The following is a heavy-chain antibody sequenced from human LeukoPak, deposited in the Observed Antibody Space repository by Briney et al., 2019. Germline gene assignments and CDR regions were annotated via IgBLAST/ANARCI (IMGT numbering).Heavy chain of an antibody. CDR3: ARGRIAARSSNFRYNWFDP. CDR1: GGSFSGYY. J-gene: IGHJ5*02. V-gene: IGHV4-34*01. D-gene: IGHD6-6*01. Sequence: PSETLSLTCAVYGGSFSGYYWSWIRQPPGKGLEWIGEINHSGSTNYNPSLKSRVTISVDTSKNQFSLKLSSVTAADTAVYYCARGRIAARSSNFRYNWFDPWGQGTLVTVSS. CDR2: INHSGST.